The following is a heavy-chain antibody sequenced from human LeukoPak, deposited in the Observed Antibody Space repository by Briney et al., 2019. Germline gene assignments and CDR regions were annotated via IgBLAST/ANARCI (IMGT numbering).Heavy chain of an antibody. Sequence: SETLSLTCTVPGGSISGYYWSWIRQPPGKGLEWIGYIYYTGSTNYSPSLKSRVTISVDTSKNQFSLKLSSVTAADTAVYYCARTPPNWEFDYWGQGTLVTVST. J-gene: IGHJ4*02. D-gene: IGHD7-27*01. V-gene: IGHV4-59*01. CDR3: ARTPPNWEFDY. CDR1: GGSISGYY. CDR2: IYYTGST.